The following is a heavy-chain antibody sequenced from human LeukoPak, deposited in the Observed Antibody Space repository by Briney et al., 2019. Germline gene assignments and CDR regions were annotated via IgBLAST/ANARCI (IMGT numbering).Heavy chain of an antibody. CDR2: IYTSGST. CDR3: AREVWYCSSTSCYIDY. D-gene: IGHD2-2*02. V-gene: IGHV4-4*07. CDR1: GGSISSYY. Sequence: PSETLSLTCTVSGGSISSYYWSWIRQPAGKGLEWIGRIYTSGSTNYNPSLKSRVTMSVDTSKNQFSLKLSSVTAADTAVYYCAREVWYCSSTSCYIDYWGQGTLVTVSS. J-gene: IGHJ4*02.